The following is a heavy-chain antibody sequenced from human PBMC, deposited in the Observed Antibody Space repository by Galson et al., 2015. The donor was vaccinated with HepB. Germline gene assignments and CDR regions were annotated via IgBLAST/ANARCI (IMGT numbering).Heavy chain of an antibody. Sequence: SLRLSCAASGFIFSSYGMSWVRRTPGKGLVWVTGISDSGNSTYYTDSVKGRFTISRDNSKNTLFLEMNSLRPEDTAVYYCAKDGGSGWLYSWFDPWGQGTLVTVSS. J-gene: IGHJ5*02. D-gene: IGHD6-19*01. CDR2: ISDSGNST. V-gene: IGHV3-23*01. CDR1: GFIFSSYG. CDR3: AKDGGSGWLYSWFDP.